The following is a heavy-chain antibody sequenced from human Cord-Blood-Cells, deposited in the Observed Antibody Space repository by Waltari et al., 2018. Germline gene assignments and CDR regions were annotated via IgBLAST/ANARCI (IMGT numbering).Heavy chain of an antibody. J-gene: IGHJ4*02. Sequence: QVQLVQSGAEVKKPGSSVKVSCKASGGTFSSYAISWVRQAPGQGLEWMGRIIPILGIANYAQKFQGRVTITADKSTSTAYMELSSLRSEDTAVYYCAREHDILTGYSPIDYWGQGTLVTVSS. CDR3: AREHDILTGYSPIDY. V-gene: IGHV1-69*09. D-gene: IGHD3-9*01. CDR2: IIPILGIA. CDR1: GGTFSSYA.